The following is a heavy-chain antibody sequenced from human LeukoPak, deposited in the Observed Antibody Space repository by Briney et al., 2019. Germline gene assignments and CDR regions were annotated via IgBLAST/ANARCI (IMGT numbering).Heavy chain of an antibody. Sequence: PGGSLRLSCAAAELTFSNYGMHWVRQAPGKGLEGVAVIRYDGSNKYYADFVKGRFTISRDNSKNTLYLQMNSLTAEDTAMYYCAKSSSSSCPQDWGQGTLVTVFS. D-gene: IGHD2-15*01. CDR1: ELTFSNYG. CDR2: IRYDGSNK. CDR3: AKSSSSSCPQD. J-gene: IGHJ1*01. V-gene: IGHV3-30*02.